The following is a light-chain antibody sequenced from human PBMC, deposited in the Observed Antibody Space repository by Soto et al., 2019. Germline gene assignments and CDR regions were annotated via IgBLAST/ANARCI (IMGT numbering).Light chain of an antibody. V-gene: IGKV1-39*01. J-gene: IGKJ5*01. CDR1: ESISRH. Sequence: DIQMTQSPSSLSASVGDRVTITCRASESISRHLNWYQQKPGKAPKLLIYAASSLQNGVPSRFSGSGSGTDVSPTISNLQPEDFATYYCQQSYSTLSITFGQGTRLEIK. CDR3: QQSYSTLSIT. CDR2: AAS.